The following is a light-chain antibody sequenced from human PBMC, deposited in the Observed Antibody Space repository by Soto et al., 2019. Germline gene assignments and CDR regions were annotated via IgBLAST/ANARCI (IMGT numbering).Light chain of an antibody. CDR1: QSVGNW. Sequence: DIQMTQSPSTLSASVGDRVTITCRASQSVGNWLAWYQHKPGKAPKGLIYKASSLESGAPSRFSGSGSGTEFALTTSSLQPDDFATYYCQQSYSYPWTFGQGTTVEIK. CDR3: QQSYSYPWT. CDR2: KAS. V-gene: IGKV1-5*03. J-gene: IGKJ1*01.